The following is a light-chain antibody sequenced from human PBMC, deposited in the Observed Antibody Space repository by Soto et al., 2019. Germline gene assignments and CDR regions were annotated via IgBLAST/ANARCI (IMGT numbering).Light chain of an antibody. Sequence: QSALTRPASVSGSPGQSITISCTGTSSDVGNYNLVSWYQHHPGKAPKLMIFEDSKRPSGVSNRFSGSKSGNTASLTISGLQAEDEADYYCCSYSGRVTYAFGTGTKVTVL. V-gene: IGLV2-23*01. CDR3: CSYSGRVTYA. J-gene: IGLJ1*01. CDR2: EDS. CDR1: SSDVGNYNL.